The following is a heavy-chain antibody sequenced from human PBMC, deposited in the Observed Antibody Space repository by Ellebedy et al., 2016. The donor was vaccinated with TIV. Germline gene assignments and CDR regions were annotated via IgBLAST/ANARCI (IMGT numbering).Heavy chain of an antibody. CDR2: IFHSGST. CDR3: ARRKITIFGVTDAFDI. Sequence: MPSETLSLTCTVSGGSISRDSWSRIRQPPGNGLEWLGYIFHSGSTIYNPSLRSRVTISVDTSKNQFSLRLSSVTAADTAVYYCARRKITIFGVTDAFDIWGQGTVVTVSS. D-gene: IGHD3-3*01. CDR1: GGSISRDS. J-gene: IGHJ3*02. V-gene: IGHV4-59*08.